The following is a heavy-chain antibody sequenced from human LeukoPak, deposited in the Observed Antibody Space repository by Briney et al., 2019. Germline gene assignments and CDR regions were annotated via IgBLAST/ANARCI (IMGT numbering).Heavy chain of an antibody. Sequence: GSLRLSCAASGFTFSSYGMHWVRQAPGKGLEWVAVIWYDGSNKYYADSVKGRFTISRDNSKNTLYLQMNSLRAEDTAVYYCARDQRPYDYGDYVVDYWGQGTLVTVSS. CDR3: ARDQRPYDYGDYVVDY. J-gene: IGHJ4*02. CDR1: GFTFSSYG. CDR2: IWYDGSNK. V-gene: IGHV3-33*01. D-gene: IGHD4-17*01.